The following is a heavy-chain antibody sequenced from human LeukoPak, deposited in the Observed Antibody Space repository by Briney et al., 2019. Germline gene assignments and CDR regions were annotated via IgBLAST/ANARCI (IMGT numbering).Heavy chain of an antibody. D-gene: IGHD3/OR15-3a*01. Sequence: SETLSLTCTVSGGSISSYHWSWIRQPPGKGVEWIGYIYYSGSTNYNPSLKSRVTISIDTSKNQFSLKLSSVTAADMAVYYCARHLGLKGFDPWGQGTLVTVSS. J-gene: IGHJ5*02. CDR1: GGSISSYH. CDR2: IYYSGST. CDR3: ARHLGLKGFDP. V-gene: IGHV4-59*08.